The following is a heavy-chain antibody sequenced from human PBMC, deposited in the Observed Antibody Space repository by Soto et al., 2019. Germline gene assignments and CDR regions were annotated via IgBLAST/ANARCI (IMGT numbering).Heavy chain of an antibody. CDR2: ISGYNGNT. CDR3: GRERDGTSWSSAEYLQH. D-gene: IGHD6-13*01. J-gene: IGHJ1*01. CDR1: GYTFTTYG. Sequence: ASVKVSCKASGYTFTTYGIHWVRQAPGQGLEWRGWISGYNGNTNYAQKFQGRVTMTTDTSTTTAYMDLRSLRSDDTAVYYCGRERDGTSWSSAEYLQHWGQGTLVTVSS. V-gene: IGHV1-18*01.